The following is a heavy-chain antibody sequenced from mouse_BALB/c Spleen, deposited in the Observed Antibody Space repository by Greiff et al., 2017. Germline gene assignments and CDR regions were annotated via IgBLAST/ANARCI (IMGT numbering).Heavy chain of an antibody. CDR1: GFTFSSYG. CDR2: ISSGGSYT. V-gene: IGHV5-6*01. Sequence: EVKLMESGGDLVKPGGSLKLSCAASGFTFSSYGMSWVRQTPDKRLEWVATISSGGSYTYYPDSVKGRFTISRDNAKNTLYLQMSSLKSEDTAMYYCARQGTYYLFAYWGQGTLVTVSA. J-gene: IGHJ3*01. CDR3: ARQGTYYLFAY. D-gene: IGHD2-10*01.